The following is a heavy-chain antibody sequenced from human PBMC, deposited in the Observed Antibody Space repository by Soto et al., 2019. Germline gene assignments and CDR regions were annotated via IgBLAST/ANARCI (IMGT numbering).Heavy chain of an antibody. J-gene: IGHJ5*02. D-gene: IGHD2-2*01. CDR1: GFSLGNARMV. CDR3: ARIGGYCSSTSCPPNWFDP. CDR2: IFSNDEK. V-gene: IGHV2-26*01. Sequence: QVTLKESGLVLVKPTGPLPLTCTVSGFSLGNARMVLSWFRQPPGKALEWLAHIFSNDEKSYSTSLKSRLTISKDTSKSQVVLTMTNMDPVDTATYYCARIGGYCSSTSCPPNWFDPWGQGTLVTVSS.